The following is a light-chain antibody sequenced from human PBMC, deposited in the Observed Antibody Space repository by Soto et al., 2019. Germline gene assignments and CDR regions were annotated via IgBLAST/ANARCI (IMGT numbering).Light chain of an antibody. CDR1: QTILYTSDNKNY. CDR3: LQYYSSPPGT. J-gene: IGKJ1*01. Sequence: DIVMTQSPDSLAVSLGERATIQCKASQTILYTSDNKNYLAWYQQKPGQSPKLLFYWASVRESGVPDRFSGTGSGTDFTLTITSLQAEDVAVYYCLQYYSSPPGTFGQGTKVEIK. CDR2: WAS. V-gene: IGKV4-1*01.